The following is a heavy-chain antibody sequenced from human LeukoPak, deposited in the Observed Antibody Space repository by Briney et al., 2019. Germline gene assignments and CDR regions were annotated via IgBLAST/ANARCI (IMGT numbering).Heavy chain of an antibody. Sequence: ASVKVSCKASGYTFTSYGISWVRQAPGQGLEWMGWISAYNGNTYYAHKLQGRVTMTTDTSTSTAYMELRSLRSDDTAVYYCARGLGYCSSTSCYLYWFDPWGQGTLVTVSS. CDR1: GYTFTSYG. D-gene: IGHD2-2*01. CDR2: ISAYNGNT. J-gene: IGHJ5*02. CDR3: ARGLGYCSSTSCYLYWFDP. V-gene: IGHV1-18*01.